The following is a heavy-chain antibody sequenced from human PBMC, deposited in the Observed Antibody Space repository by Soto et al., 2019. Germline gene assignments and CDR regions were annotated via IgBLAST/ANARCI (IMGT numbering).Heavy chain of an antibody. CDR1: GDSVSSNSAA. V-gene: IGHV6-1*01. J-gene: IGHJ6*03. Sequence: QVQLQQSGPGLVKPSQTLSLTCAISGDSVSSNSAAWNWIRRSPSGGLEWLGRTYYRSRWYNDYAVYVRSRITIKPDTSKNQLSLHLNSVNPEDTAVYSCDGPTSLQWYSMDVWGKGTTVTVS. CDR3: DGPTSLQWYSMDV. D-gene: IGHD1-26*01. CDR2: TYYRSRWYN.